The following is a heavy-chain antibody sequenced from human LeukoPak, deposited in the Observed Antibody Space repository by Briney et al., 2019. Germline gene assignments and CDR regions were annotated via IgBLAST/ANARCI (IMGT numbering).Heavy chain of an antibody. CDR3: ARHRRTGYYDFWSGYYYYMDV. CDR2: IYHSGST. Sequence: PSETLSLTCTVSGYPISSGYYWGWIRQPPGKGLEWIGSIYHSGSTYYNPSLKSRVTISVDTSKNQFSLKLSSVTAADTAVYYCARHRRTGYYDFWSGYYYYMDVWGKGTTVTASS. CDR1: GYPISSGYY. J-gene: IGHJ6*03. V-gene: IGHV4-38-2*02. D-gene: IGHD3-3*01.